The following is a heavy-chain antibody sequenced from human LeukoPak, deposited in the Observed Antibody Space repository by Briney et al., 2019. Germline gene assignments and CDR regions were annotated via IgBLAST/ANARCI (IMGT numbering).Heavy chain of an antibody. CDR3: ARGRDGYNTITDY. CDR1: GYTFTGYY. D-gene: IGHD5-24*01. Sequence: ASVKVSCKASGYTFTGYYMHWVRQATGQGLEWMGWINPNSGGTNYAQKFQGRVTMTRDTSISTAYMELSRLRSDDTAVYYCARGRDGYNTITDYWGQGTLVTVSS. CDR2: INPNSGGT. V-gene: IGHV1-2*02. J-gene: IGHJ4*02.